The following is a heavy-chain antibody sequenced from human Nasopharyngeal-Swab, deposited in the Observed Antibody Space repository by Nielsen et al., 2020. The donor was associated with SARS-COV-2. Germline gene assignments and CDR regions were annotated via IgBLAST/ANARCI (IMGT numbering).Heavy chain of an antibody. CDR3: ARVHSSSWTVDY. J-gene: IGHJ4*02. CDR2: IYYSGST. D-gene: IGHD6-13*01. V-gene: IGHV4-59*13. Sequence: SETLSLTCTVSSGSISSYYWSWIRQPPGKGQEWIGYIYYSGSTNYNPSLKSRVTISVDTSKNQFSLMLSSVTAADTAVYYCARVHSSSWTVDYWGQGTLVTVSS. CDR1: SGSISSYY.